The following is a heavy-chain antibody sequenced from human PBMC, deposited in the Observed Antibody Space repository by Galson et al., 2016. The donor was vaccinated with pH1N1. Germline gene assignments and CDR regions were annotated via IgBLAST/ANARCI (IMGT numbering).Heavy chain of an antibody. Sequence: SLRLSCAASGFTFSNYAMSWVRQAPGKGLEWVSAISGRGDSVYYAGSVKGRFTISRDNAKNTLYLEMNSLTGEDTAFYYCVKYDSSGYYYGRLANWGQGTLVTVSS. CDR3: VKYDSSGYYYGRLAN. CDR2: ISGRGDSV. CDR1: GFTFSNYA. D-gene: IGHD3-22*01. V-gene: IGHV3-23*01. J-gene: IGHJ4*02.